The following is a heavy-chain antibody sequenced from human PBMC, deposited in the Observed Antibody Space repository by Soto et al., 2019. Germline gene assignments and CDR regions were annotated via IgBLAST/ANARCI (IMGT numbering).Heavy chain of an antibody. CDR3: ARVERGSGDYVGGFYY. CDR1: GFTFSGSA. Sequence: PGGSLRLSCVSSGFTFSGSAIHWVRQASGRGLEWVGRIRTKPNSYATAYADSVQGRFTISRDDAKNSLYLQMNSLRVEDTAVYYCARVERGSGDYVGGFYYRGQQTLVTISS. D-gene: IGHD2-15*01. V-gene: IGHV3-73*01. J-gene: IGHJ4*01. CDR2: IRTKPNSYAT.